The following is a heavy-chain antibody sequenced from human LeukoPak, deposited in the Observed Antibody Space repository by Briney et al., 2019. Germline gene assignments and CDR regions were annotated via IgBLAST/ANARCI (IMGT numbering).Heavy chain of an antibody. CDR3: ARVGISSGGSLDY. D-gene: IGHD2-15*01. CDR1: GGSISSSSYY. J-gene: IGHJ4*02. Sequence: SETLSLTCTVSGGSISSSSYYWGWIRQPPGKGLEWIGSIYYSGSIYYNPSLKSRVTTSVDTSKNQFSLKLSSVTAADTAVYYCARVGISSGGSLDYWGQGTLVTVSS. CDR2: IYYSGSI. V-gene: IGHV4-39*07.